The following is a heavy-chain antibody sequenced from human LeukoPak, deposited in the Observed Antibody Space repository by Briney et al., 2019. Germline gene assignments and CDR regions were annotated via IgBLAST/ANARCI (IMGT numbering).Heavy chain of an antibody. D-gene: IGHD5-12*01. CDR3: ARQGYSAYEILDY. Sequence: SETLSLTCTASGGSISSSYWSWIRQPPGKGLEWIGYFYYSGSTNYNPSLKSRVTISVDTSKNQFSLKLSSVTAADTAVYYCARQGYSAYEILDYWGQGTLVTVSS. CDR2: FYYSGST. J-gene: IGHJ4*02. CDR1: GGSISSSY. V-gene: IGHV4-59*08.